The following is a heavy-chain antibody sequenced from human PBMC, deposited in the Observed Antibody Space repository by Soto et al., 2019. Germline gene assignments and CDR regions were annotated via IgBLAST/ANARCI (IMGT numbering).Heavy chain of an antibody. CDR2: ISAYNGNT. D-gene: IGHD2-15*01. J-gene: IGHJ6*02. Sequence: QVQLVQSGAEVKKPGASVKVSCKASGYTFTSYGISWVRQAPGQGLEWMGWISAYNGNTNYAQKLQGRVTMTTDTSTSTAYMELRSLRSDDTAVYYCAGIKCSGGSCSYYYGMDVWGQGTTVTVSS. CDR1: GYTFTSYG. CDR3: AGIKCSGGSCSYYYGMDV. V-gene: IGHV1-18*04.